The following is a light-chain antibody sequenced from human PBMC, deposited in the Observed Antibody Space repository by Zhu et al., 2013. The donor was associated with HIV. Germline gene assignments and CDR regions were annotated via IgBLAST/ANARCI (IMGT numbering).Light chain of an antibody. V-gene: IGLV2-23*02. Sequence: QSALTQPASVSGSPGQSITISCTGSSNDIGFYNYVSWYQQHPGKAPKLILYEVTKRASGISARFSGSKSGNTASLTISGLQAEDEADYYCCSCAGSSTYVFGTGTKVTVL. CDR3: CSCAGSSTYV. CDR1: SNDIGFYNY. CDR2: EVT. J-gene: IGLJ1*01.